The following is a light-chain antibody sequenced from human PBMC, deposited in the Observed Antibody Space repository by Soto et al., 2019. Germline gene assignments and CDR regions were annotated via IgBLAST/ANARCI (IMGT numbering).Light chain of an antibody. CDR3: AAWDDSLDAAV. V-gene: IGLV1-44*01. Sequence: QSVLSQPPSASGTPGQRVTISCSGSSSNIGSNPVTWYQQFPGTAPRLLIYSNDQRPSGVPDRFSGSKSGTSASLAIGLQSEDEADYYCAAWDDSLDAAVFGGGTQLNVL. CDR2: SND. J-gene: IGLJ7*01. CDR1: SSNIGSNP.